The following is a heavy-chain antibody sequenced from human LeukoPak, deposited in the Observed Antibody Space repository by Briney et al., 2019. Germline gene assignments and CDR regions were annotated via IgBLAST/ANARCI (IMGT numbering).Heavy chain of an antibody. D-gene: IGHD1-26*01. Sequence: GGSLRLSCGASGFTFSDYAMLWVRQAPGKGLEWISFISGDRSTIFLADSVRGRFITSRDNAQNSLYLQMNSLRAEETAVYYCARDRPVVGAIDFWGQGTLVTVSS. CDR2: ISGDRSTI. J-gene: IGHJ4*02. V-gene: IGHV3-48*04. CDR3: ARDRPVVGAIDF. CDR1: GFTFSDYA.